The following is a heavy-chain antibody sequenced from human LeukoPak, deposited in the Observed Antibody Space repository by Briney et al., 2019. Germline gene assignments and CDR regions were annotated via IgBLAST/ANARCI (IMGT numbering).Heavy chain of an antibody. CDR3: AREGGLGYCSLTTCALAY. Sequence: GGSLRLSCAASGFTLSVNYMNGVRQAPGKGLEWVAGIRKDGVTDSTDSVKGRFTISRDNSKNTLYLQMHSLRAEDTAVYYCAREGGLGYCSLTTCALAYWGQGTPVTVSS. CDR2: IRKDGVT. V-gene: IGHV3-53*01. CDR1: GFTLSVNY. D-gene: IGHD2-15*01. J-gene: IGHJ4*02.